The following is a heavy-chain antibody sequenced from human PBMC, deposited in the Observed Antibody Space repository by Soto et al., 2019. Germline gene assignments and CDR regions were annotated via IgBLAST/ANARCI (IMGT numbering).Heavy chain of an antibody. CDR2: ISGYNDNT. V-gene: IGHV1-18*01. Sequence: QGQLVQSGAEVKKPGASVKVSCKASGYPFTTFGIIWVRQAPGQGLEWMGWISGYNDNTNYAQKIQGRVTMTTDTSTSPAYMELTSLRSDDTAMYYCAKGGVRAPQTLAFETWGQGTMVTFSS. D-gene: IGHD1-1*01. CDR1: GYPFTTFG. J-gene: IGHJ3*02. CDR3: AKGGVRAPQTLAFET.